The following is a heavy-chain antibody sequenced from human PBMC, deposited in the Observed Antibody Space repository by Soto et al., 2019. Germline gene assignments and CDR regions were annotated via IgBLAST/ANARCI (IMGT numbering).Heavy chain of an antibody. D-gene: IGHD3-22*01. CDR1: GCTFASYY. J-gene: IGHJ5*02. Sequence: ASVKLACKSSGCTFASYYIHLVLHSPGQGLEWMGIINPSGGSTSYAQKFQGRVTMTRDTSTSTVYMELSSLRSEDTAVYYCARGITMIANWFDPWGQGTLVTVSS. CDR2: INPSGGST. V-gene: IGHV1-46*01. CDR3: ARGITMIANWFDP.